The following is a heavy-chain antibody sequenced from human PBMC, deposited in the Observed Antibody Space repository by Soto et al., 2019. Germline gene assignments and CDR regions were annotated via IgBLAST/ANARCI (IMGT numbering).Heavy chain of an antibody. Sequence: PGGSLRLSCAASGFTFSSYGMHWVRQAPGKGLEWVAVISYDGSNKYYADSVKGRFTISRDNSKNTLYLQMNSLRAEDTAVYYCAKGDGYNVGYYYYGMGVWGQGTTVTVSS. CDR2: ISYDGSNK. V-gene: IGHV3-30*18. J-gene: IGHJ6*02. D-gene: IGHD5-12*01. CDR1: GFTFSSYG. CDR3: AKGDGYNVGYYYYGMGV.